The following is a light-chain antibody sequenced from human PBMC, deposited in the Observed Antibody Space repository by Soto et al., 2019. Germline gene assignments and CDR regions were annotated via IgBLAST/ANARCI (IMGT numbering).Light chain of an antibody. CDR3: QQYGASPWT. V-gene: IGKV3-20*01. CDR2: DTS. CDR1: QSVSSSH. Sequence: EVALTQSPGTLSLSPGERATLSCRASQSVSSSHLAWYQQKRGQAPRLLIYDTSTRATGIPDRFSGSGSGTDFTLTISRLEPEDFAVYHCQQYGASPWTFGQGTMVEVK. J-gene: IGKJ1*01.